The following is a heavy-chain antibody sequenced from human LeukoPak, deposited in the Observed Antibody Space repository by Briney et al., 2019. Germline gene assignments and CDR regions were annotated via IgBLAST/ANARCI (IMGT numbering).Heavy chain of an antibody. J-gene: IGHJ4*02. CDR1: GFTFSSYA. CDR3: ARRQQPYYFDY. D-gene: IGHD6-13*01. V-gene: IGHV3-30-3*01. Sequence: GGSLRLSCAASGFTFSSYAMSWVRQAPGKGLEWVAVISYDGSNKYYAGSVKGRFTISRDNSKDTLYLQMNRLRAEDTAVYYCARRQQPYYFDYWGQGTLVTVSS. CDR2: ISYDGSNK.